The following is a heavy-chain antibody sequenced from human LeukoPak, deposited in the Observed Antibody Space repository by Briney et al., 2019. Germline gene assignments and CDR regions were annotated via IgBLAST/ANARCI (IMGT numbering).Heavy chain of an antibody. D-gene: IGHD1-20*01. CDR3: ARGTITGTRGAFDI. CDR2: ISGHKGDT. V-gene: IGHV1-18*01. J-gene: IGHJ3*02. Sequence: ASVKVSCKASGYTFSNYGVSWLRQAPGQGPEWMGWISGHKGDTNYAQRFQDRVAMTTDTSTSTAYMELRSLRSDDTAVYYCARGTITGTRGAFDIWGQGTMVTVSS. CDR1: GYTFSNYG.